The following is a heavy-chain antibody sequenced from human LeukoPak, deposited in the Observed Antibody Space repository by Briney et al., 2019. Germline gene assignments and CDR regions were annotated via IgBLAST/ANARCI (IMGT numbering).Heavy chain of an antibody. CDR1: GGSFSGYY. Sequence: PSETLSLTCAVYGGSFSGYYWSWIRQPPGKGLEWIGEINHSGSTNYNPSLKSRVTISVDTSKNQFSLKLSSVTAADTAVYYCARVPLFSWFDPWGQGTLVTVST. J-gene: IGHJ5*02. V-gene: IGHV4-34*01. CDR2: INHSGST. CDR3: ARVPLFSWFDP. D-gene: IGHD3-9*01.